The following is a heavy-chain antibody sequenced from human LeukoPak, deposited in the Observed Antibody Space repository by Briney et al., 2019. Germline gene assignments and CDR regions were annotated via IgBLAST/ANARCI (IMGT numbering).Heavy chain of an antibody. CDR1: GVSISSYY. Sequence: SETLSLTCTVSGVSISSYYWSWIRQPPGKGLEWIGYIYYSGSTNYNPSLKSRVTISVDTSKNQFSLKLSSVTAADTAVYYCARGMEMATDAFDYWGQGTLVTVSS. CDR2: IYYSGST. J-gene: IGHJ4*02. V-gene: IGHV4-59*01. D-gene: IGHD5-24*01. CDR3: ARGMEMATDAFDY.